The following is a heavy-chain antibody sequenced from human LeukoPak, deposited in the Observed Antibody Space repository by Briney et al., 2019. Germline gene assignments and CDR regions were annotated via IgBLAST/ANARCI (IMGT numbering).Heavy chain of an antibody. V-gene: IGHV3-30*04. CDR1: EFTFIRYA. D-gene: IGHD3-10*01. CDR2: ISYDGRSK. Sequence: PGGSLRLSCVASEFTFIRYAMHWVRQAPGKGLEWVAVISYDGRSKYYADSVKGRFTISRDNSKNTLYLQMNILRTEDTAMYYCVSSSWSYLEAAFDMWGQGTMVTVSS. CDR3: VSSSWSYLEAAFDM. J-gene: IGHJ3*02.